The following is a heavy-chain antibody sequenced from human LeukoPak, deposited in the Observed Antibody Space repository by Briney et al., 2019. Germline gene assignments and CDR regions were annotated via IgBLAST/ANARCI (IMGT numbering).Heavy chain of an antibody. Sequence: GGSLRLSCAASGFTFSSYGMHWVRQAPGKGLEWVAVIWYDGSNKYYADSVKGRFTISRDNSKNTLYLQMNSLRAEDTAVYYCAREKAARHYFDYWGQGTLVTVSS. V-gene: IGHV3-33*01. J-gene: IGHJ4*02. CDR3: AREKAARHYFDY. CDR1: GFTFSSYG. CDR2: IWYDGSNK. D-gene: IGHD6-6*01.